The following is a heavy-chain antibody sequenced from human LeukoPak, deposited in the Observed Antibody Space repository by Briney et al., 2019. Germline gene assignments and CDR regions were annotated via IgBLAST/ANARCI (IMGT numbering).Heavy chain of an antibody. D-gene: IGHD6-19*01. CDR2: IYYSGST. J-gene: IGHJ4*02. CDR1: GGSISSGGYY. V-gene: IGHV4-61*08. CDR3: ARERAVAGEYYFDY. Sequence: KPSETLSLTCTVSGGSISSGGYYWSWIRQHPGKGLEWIGYIYYSGSTNYSPSLKSRVTISVDTSKNQFSLKLSSVTAADTAVYYCARERAVAGEYYFDYWGQGTLVTVSS.